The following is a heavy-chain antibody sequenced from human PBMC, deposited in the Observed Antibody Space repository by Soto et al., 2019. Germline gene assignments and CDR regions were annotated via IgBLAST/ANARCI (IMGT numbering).Heavy chain of an antibody. CDR1: GGSVSSGSHY. CDR3: ASGSRASAYIDY. D-gene: IGHD6-13*01. J-gene: IGHJ4*02. CDR2: IYNSGST. Sequence: SETLSLTCAVSGGSVSSGSHYWSWIRQPPGKGLEWIGYIYNSGSTDYSPSLKSRVTISVDTSKNQFSLMLSSVTAADTAVYYCASGSRASAYIDYWGQGTLVTVSS. V-gene: IGHV4-61*01.